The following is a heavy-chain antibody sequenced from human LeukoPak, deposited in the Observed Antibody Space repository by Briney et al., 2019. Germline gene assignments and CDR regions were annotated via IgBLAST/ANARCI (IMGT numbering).Heavy chain of an antibody. V-gene: IGHV3-7*04. D-gene: IGHD6-13*01. CDR2: IKQDGSEK. J-gene: IGHJ4*02. CDR1: GFTFSSYW. CDR3: ARTGIAPAGAPFDY. Sequence: GSLRLSCAASGFTFSSYWMSWVRQAPGKGLEWVANIKQDGSEKYYVDSVKGRFTISRDNAKNSLYLQMNSLRAEDTAVYYCARTGIAPAGAPFDYWGQGTLVTVSS.